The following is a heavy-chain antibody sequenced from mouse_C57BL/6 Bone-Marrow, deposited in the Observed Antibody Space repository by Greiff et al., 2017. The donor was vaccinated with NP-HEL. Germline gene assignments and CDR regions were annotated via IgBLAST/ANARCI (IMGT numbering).Heavy chain of an antibody. CDR3: TTGTGYAMDY. CDR1: GFNIKDDY. V-gene: IGHV14-4*01. D-gene: IGHD4-1*01. J-gene: IGHJ4*01. Sequence: VQLQQSGAELVRPGASVKLSCTASGFNIKDDYMHWVKQRPEQGLEWIGWIDPENGDTEYASKFQGKATITADTSSNTAYLQLSSLTSEYTAFYYCTTGTGYAMDYRGQGTSVSVSS. CDR2: IDPENGDT.